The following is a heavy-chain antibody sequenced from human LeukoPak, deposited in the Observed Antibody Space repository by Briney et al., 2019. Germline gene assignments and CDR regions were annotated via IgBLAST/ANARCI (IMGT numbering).Heavy chain of an antibody. CDR2: ISGSGGST. J-gene: IGHJ4*02. CDR3: AKRTYYYGSGSYVEDY. D-gene: IGHD3-10*01. Sequence: GGSLRLSCAASGFTFSSYAMSWVRQAPGKGLEWVSAISGSGGSTYYADPVKGRFTISRDNSKNTLYLQMNSLRAEDTAVYYCAKRTYYYGSGSYVEDYWGQGTLVTVSS. V-gene: IGHV3-23*01. CDR1: GFTFSSYA.